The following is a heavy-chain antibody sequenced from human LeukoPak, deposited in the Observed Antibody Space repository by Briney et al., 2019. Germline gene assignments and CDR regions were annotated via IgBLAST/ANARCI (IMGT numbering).Heavy chain of an antibody. D-gene: IGHD6-19*01. CDR1: GYTFTSYG. V-gene: IGHV1-18*04. J-gene: IGHJ4*02. Sequence: ASVKVSCKASGYTFTSYGISWVRQAPGQGLEWMGWISAYNGNTNCAQKLQGRVTMTTDTSTSTAYMELRSLRSDDTAVYYCVTAAGTYFDYWGQGTLVTVSS. CDR2: ISAYNGNT. CDR3: VTAAGTYFDY.